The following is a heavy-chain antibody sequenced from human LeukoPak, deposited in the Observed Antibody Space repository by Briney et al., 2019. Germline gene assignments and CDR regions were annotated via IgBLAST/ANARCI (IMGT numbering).Heavy chain of an antibody. D-gene: IGHD3/OR15-3a*01. CDR1: GFTFSSYA. J-gene: IGHJ4*02. CDR2: ISGSGGST. V-gene: IGHV3-23*01. CDR3: AWTPINVEFDY. Sequence: GGSLRLSCAAPGFTFSSYAMSWVRQAPGKGLEWVSAISGSGGSTYYADSVKGRFTISRDNSKNTLYLQMNSLRAEDTAVYYCAWTPINVEFDYWGQGTLVTVSS.